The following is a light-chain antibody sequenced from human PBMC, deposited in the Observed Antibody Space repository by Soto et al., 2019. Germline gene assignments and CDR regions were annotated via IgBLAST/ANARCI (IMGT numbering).Light chain of an antibody. Sequence: QSALTQPRSVSGSPGQSVTISCTGTSSDVGGYIYVSWYQQHPGKAPKLMMFDVSKRPSGVPDRFSGSKSDNTASLTISGLQTEDEADYFCCSYAGNYTYVFGTGTKLTV. CDR2: DVS. CDR3: CSYAGNYTYV. V-gene: IGLV2-11*01. J-gene: IGLJ1*01. CDR1: SSDVGGYIY.